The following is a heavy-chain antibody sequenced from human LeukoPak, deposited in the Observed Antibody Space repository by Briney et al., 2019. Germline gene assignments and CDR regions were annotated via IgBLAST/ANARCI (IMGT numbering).Heavy chain of an antibody. J-gene: IGHJ4*02. CDR2: IYTSGST. CDR3: ARDRDTAMPYYFDS. Sequence: PSETLSLTCSVLGGSISNGSYYWSWIRQPAGKGLEWIGRIYTSGSTNYNPSLKSRVTISVDTSKNQFSLKLSSVTAADTAVYYCARDRDTAMPYYFDSWGQGTLVTVSS. D-gene: IGHD5-18*01. CDR1: GGSISNGSYY. V-gene: IGHV4-61*02.